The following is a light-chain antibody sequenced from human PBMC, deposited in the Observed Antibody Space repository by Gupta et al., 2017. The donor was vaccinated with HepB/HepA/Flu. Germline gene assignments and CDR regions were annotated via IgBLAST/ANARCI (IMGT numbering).Light chain of an antibody. CDR1: QSISSH. CDR3: QQNYNSPHT. J-gene: IGKJ2*01. Sequence: DIQMTQSPSSLSASVGDRVTITCRASQSISSHLNWYQQKPGKAPKVLIYDASTLQSGVPSRFSGSGSGTDFTLTISSLHPEDFASYYCQQNYNSPHTFGRGTKLEIK. V-gene: IGKV1-39*01. CDR2: DAS.